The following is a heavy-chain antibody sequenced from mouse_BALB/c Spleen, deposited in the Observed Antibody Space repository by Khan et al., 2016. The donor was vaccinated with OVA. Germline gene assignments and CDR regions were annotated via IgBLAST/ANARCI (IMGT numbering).Heavy chain of an antibody. CDR2: ISSCGST. Sequence: EVQLQESGGGLVKPGGSLKLSCAASGFTFSSYAMSWVRQTPEKRLEWVASISSCGSTYYPDRVKGRFTISSDNARNILYLQMSSWRSEDTAMYYCTRGGLLRRPGLFADWGQGTLVTVSA. J-gene: IGHJ3*01. D-gene: IGHD1-1*01. CDR3: TRGGLLRRPGLFAD. CDR1: GFTFSSYA. V-gene: IGHV5-6-5*01.